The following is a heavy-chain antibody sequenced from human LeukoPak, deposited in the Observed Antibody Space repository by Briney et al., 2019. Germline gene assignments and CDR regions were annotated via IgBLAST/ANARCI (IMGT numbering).Heavy chain of an antibody. J-gene: IGHJ4*02. CDR1: GGSICSYY. CDR3: ARRPGYSSGWYDY. Sequence: SETLSLTCTVSGGSICSYYWSWIRQPPGKGLEWIGYIYYSGSTNYNPSLKSRVTISVDTSKNQFSLKLSSVTAADTAVYYCARRPGYSSGWYDYWGQGTLVTVSS. D-gene: IGHD6-19*01. V-gene: IGHV4-59*08. CDR2: IYYSGST.